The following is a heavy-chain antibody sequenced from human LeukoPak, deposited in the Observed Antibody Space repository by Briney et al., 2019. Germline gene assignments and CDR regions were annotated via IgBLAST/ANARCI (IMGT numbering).Heavy chain of an antibody. CDR1: GFTFSSSA. D-gene: IGHD2-21*02. J-gene: IGHJ4*02. CDR2: ISGSDSST. CDR3: AKAGVYCGGDCYSGVDY. Sequence: GGSLRLSCAASGFTFSSSAMSWVRQAPGKGLEWVSTISGSDSSTHYADSVKGRFTISRDNSKNTLYLQMNSLRADDTAVYYCAKAGVYCGGDCYSGVDYWGQGTLVTVSS. V-gene: IGHV3-23*01.